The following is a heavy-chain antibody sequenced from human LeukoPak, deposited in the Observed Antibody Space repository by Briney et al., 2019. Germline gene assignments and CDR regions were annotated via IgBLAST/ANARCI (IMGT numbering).Heavy chain of an antibody. D-gene: IGHD3-9*01. CDR2: ISYDGSNK. V-gene: IGHV3-30-3*01. CDR1: GFTFSSYA. J-gene: IGHJ4*02. CDR3: ARDPDYDILTGPFDY. Sequence: GGSLRLSCAASGFTFSSYAMHWVRQAPGKGLEWVAVISYDGSNKYYADSVKGRFTISRDNSKNTLYLQMNSLRAEDTAAYYCARDPDYDILTGPFDYWGQGTLVTVSS.